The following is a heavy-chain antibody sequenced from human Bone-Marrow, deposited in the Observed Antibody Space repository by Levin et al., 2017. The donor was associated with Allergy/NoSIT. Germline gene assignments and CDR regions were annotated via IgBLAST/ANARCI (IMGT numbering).Heavy chain of an antibody. D-gene: IGHD2-21*02. Sequence: SGPTLVKPTQTLTLTCTFSGFSLSTSGMRVSWIRQPPGKALEWLARIDWDDDKFYSTSLKTRLTISKDTSKNQVVLTMTNMDPVDTATYYCARGVTYVGYMDVWGKGTTVTVSS. CDR3: ARGVTYVGYMDV. V-gene: IGHV2-70*04. J-gene: IGHJ6*03. CDR1: GFSLSTSGMR. CDR2: IDWDDDK.